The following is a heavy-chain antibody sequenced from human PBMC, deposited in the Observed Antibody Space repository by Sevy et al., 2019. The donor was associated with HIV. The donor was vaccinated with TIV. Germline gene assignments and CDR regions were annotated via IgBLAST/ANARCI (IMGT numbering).Heavy chain of an antibody. CDR3: ARGNGYAAGWFDP. Sequence: GGSLRLSCAASGFTFSSYAMHWVRQAPGKGLEWVAVISYNGSNKYYADSVKGRFTISRDNSKNTLYLQMNSLRAEDTDVYDCARGNGYAAGWFDPWGQGTLVTVSS. D-gene: IGHD2-2*01. J-gene: IGHJ5*02. CDR1: GFTFSSYA. V-gene: IGHV3-30-3*01. CDR2: ISYNGSNK.